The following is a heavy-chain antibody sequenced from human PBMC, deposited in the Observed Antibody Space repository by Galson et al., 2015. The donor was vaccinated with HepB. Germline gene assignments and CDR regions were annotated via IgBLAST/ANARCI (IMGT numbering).Heavy chain of an antibody. J-gene: IGHJ4*02. D-gene: IGHD1-1*01. CDR1: GYTFTSYY. CDR3: ATRNWNDADFDY. V-gene: IGHV1-46*01. Sequence: SVKVSCKASGYTFTSYYMHWVRQAPGQGLEWMGIINPSGGSTSYAQKFQGRVTMTRDTSTSTVYMELSSLRSDDTAVYYCATRNWNDADFDYWGQGTLVTVSS. CDR2: INPSGGST.